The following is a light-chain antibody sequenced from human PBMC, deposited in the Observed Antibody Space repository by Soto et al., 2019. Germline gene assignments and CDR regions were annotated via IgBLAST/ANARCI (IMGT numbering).Light chain of an antibody. CDR1: QSVSSH. Sequence: EIVLTQSPATLSLSPGERATLSCRASQSVSSHLAWYQQKPGQAPRLLIYDASNRATGIPARFSASGSGTDFSLTIRSLEPEDFAIYYCQQRSNWPPWTFGRGTKVEIK. CDR3: QQRSNWPPWT. V-gene: IGKV3-11*01. J-gene: IGKJ1*01. CDR2: DAS.